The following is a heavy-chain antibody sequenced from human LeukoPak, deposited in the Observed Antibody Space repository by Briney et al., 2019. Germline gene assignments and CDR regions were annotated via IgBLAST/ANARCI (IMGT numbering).Heavy chain of an antibody. Sequence: ASVKVSCKASGFTFTSSAMQWVRQARGQRLEWIGWIVVGSGNTNYAQKFQERVTITRDTSASTAYMELSSLRSEDTAVYYCARASQKLAAADKGAWFDPWGQGTLVTVSS. CDR1: GFTFTSSA. CDR3: ARASQKLAAADKGAWFDP. J-gene: IGHJ5*02. CDR2: IVVGSGNT. D-gene: IGHD6-13*01. V-gene: IGHV1-58*02.